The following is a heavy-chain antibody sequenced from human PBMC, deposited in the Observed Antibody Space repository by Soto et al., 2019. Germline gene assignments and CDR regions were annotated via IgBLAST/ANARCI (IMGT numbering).Heavy chain of an antibody. CDR2: VYSSGST. D-gene: IGHD5-18*01. CDR3: ARDHPHSYGVYYFDY. CDR1: GGSIRNYY. V-gene: IGHV4-59*01. J-gene: IGHJ4*02. Sequence: SETLSLTCTVSGGSIRNYYWSWIRQPPGKGLEWIGYVYSSGSTHYNPSLQSRVTISADTSKNQVSLKVNSVTAADTAVYYCARDHPHSYGVYYFDYWRQGPPVT.